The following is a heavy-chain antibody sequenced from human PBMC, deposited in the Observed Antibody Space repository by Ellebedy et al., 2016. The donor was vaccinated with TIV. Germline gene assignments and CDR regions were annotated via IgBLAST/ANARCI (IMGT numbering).Heavy chain of an antibody. V-gene: IGHV1-46*01. CDR1: GYTFTTYY. J-gene: IGHJ4*02. CDR3: ASTEYQLLYYFHY. D-gene: IGHD2-2*01. Sequence: ASVKVSCRASGYTFTTYYMHWVRHAPGQGLEWRGIINPSGGYTGYAENLQGRVTMTTDTSTNTVYMELSSLRSEDTAVYYCASTEYQLLYYFHYWGQGTLVTVSS. CDR2: INPSGGYT.